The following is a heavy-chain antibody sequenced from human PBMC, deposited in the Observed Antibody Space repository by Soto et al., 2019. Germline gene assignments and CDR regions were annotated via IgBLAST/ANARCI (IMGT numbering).Heavy chain of an antibody. CDR1: GGSISSGGYY. J-gene: IGHJ4*02. D-gene: IGHD6-13*01. CDR2: IYYSGST. CDR3: ARELAAAAHDY. V-gene: IGHV4-31*03. Sequence: SETLSLTCTVSGGSISSGGYYWSWIRQNPGKGLERIGYIYYSGSTYYNTSRKSRVTISVDTSKIQFSLKLSSVTAADTAVYYCARELAAAAHDYWGQGTLVTVSS.